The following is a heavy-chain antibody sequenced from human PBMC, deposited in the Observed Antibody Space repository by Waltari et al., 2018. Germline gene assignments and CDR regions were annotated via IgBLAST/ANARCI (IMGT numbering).Heavy chain of an antibody. V-gene: IGHV1-46*01. Sequence: QVQLVQSGAEVKKPGASVKVSCKASGYTFTSYYMHWVRQAPGQGLEWMGIIHPRGGSTSYGQKFQGRVTMTRDTSTSTVYMELSSLRSEDTAVYYCARVGVRGVILYYFDYWGQGTLVTVSS. CDR1: GYTFTSYY. D-gene: IGHD3-10*01. CDR2: IHPRGGST. CDR3: ARVGVRGVILYYFDY. J-gene: IGHJ4*02.